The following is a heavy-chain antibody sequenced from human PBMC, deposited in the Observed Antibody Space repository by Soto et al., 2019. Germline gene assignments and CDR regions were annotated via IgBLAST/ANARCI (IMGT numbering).Heavy chain of an antibody. CDR3: ARRGWEHALDY. D-gene: IGHD1-26*01. CDR1: GFTFSTYA. Sequence: QVQVVESGGGVVQPGRSLRLSCAASGFTFSTYAMHWVRQAPGKGLEWVAVISYDGSNKYYADSVKGRFTISRDNSKNTLYLQMNSLRAEDTAVYYCARRGWEHALDYWGQGTLVTVSS. J-gene: IGHJ4*02. V-gene: IGHV3-30-3*01. CDR2: ISYDGSNK.